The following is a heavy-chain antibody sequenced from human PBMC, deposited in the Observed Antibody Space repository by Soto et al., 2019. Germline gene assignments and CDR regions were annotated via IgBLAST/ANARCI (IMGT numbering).Heavy chain of an antibody. CDR2: FIPVYRTL. Sequence: ASVKVSCKASGGSFGKSAINWVRQTPGQGLEWLGGFIPVYRTLNYAQKFQGRVTITADESTGTAYMTLSSLASDDTTVYYCATGVIWIGYFTVDSWGQGTRVTVSS. D-gene: IGHD3-3*01. CDR3: ATGVIWIGYFTVDS. CDR1: GGSFGKSA. J-gene: IGHJ4*02. V-gene: IGHV1-69*13.